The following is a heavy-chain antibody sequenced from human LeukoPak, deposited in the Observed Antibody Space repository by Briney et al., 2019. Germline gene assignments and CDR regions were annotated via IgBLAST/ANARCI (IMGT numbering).Heavy chain of an antibody. CDR3: ARHNRVVLCQHTRYNWNDVRYYYYYMDV. D-gene: IGHD1-1*01. Sequence: SETLSLTCAVYGGSFSGYYWSWIRQPPGKGLEWIGEIDHSGSTNYNPSLKSRVTISVDTSKNQFSLKLSSVTAADTAVYYCARHNRVVLCQHTRYNWNDVRYYYYYMDVWGKGTTVTISS. V-gene: IGHV4-34*01. CDR2: IDHSGST. CDR1: GGSFSGYY. J-gene: IGHJ6*03.